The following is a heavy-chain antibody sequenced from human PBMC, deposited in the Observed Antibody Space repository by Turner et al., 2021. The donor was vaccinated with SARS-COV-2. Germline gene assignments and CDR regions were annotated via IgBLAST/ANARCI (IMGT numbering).Heavy chain of an antibody. CDR1: GFTFRSYT. CDR3: ASATRGGTYYYSAFDI. J-gene: IGHJ3*02. CDR2: ISYAENIK. Sequence: QVQLVESGGGVVQPGRALRLSCAAHGFTFRSYTMYWTRQAPGKELEWLALISYAENIKQYADSVKGRLTISRDNSKNTIYLQMNSLRAEDTAVYYCASATRGGTYYYSAFDIWGQGTMVTVSS. D-gene: IGHD1-26*01. V-gene: IGHV3-30*04.